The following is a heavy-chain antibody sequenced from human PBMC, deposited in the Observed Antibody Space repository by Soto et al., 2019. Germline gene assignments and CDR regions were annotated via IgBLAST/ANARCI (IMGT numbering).Heavy chain of an antibody. V-gene: IGHV1-3*01. CDR1: GYTFTSYA. CDR3: ATAAGLNYYYYGMDV. D-gene: IGHD6-13*01. J-gene: IGHJ6*02. Sequence: QVQLVQSGAEVKKPGASVKVSCKASGYTFTSYAMHWVRQAPGQRLEWMGWINAGNGNTKYSQKFQGRVTITRDTSASTAYMELSSLRSEDTAVYYCATAAGLNYYYYGMDVWGQGTTVTVSS. CDR2: INAGNGNT.